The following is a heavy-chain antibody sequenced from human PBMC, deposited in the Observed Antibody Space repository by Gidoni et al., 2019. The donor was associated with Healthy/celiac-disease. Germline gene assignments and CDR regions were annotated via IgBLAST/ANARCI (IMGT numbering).Heavy chain of an antibody. Sequence: EVHLVQSGAEVKKPGESLKISCQGSGYSFTSYWIGWVRPMPGKGLEWMGLINPGDSDTRYSPSVQGQVTISADKSISTAYLQWRSLKAADTAMYYCARRYYYGSGSYYMDYWGQGTLVTVSS. V-gene: IGHV5-51*01. D-gene: IGHD3-10*01. CDR1: GYSFTSYW. J-gene: IGHJ4*02. CDR3: ARRYYYGSGSYYMDY. CDR2: INPGDSDT.